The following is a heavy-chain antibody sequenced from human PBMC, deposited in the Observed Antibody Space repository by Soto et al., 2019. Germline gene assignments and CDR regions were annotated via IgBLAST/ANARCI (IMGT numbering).Heavy chain of an antibody. CDR3: ARASLGSFDY. CDR1: GFTLSSYW. D-gene: IGHD7-27*01. J-gene: IGHJ4*02. V-gene: IGHV3-7*02. Sequence: GGSLRLSCAASGFTLSSYWMSWVRQAPGKGLEWVANIKQDGSEKYYADSVKGRFTISRDNAKNTLYLQMNSLRAEDTAVYYCARASLGSFDYWGQGTLVTVSS. CDR2: IKQDGSEK.